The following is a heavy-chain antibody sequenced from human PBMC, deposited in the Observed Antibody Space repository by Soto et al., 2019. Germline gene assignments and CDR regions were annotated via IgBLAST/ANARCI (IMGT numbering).Heavy chain of an antibody. CDR1: GDSVSSNSAA. D-gene: IGHD2-2*01. Sequence: SQTLSLTCAISGDSVSSNSAAWNWIGQSPSRGLEWLGRTYYRSKWYNDYAVSVKSRITINPDTSKNQFSLQLNSVTPEGTAVYYCARVRIKYKLLRAYYYYRMDVWGQGTTVTV. CDR2: TYYRSKWYN. V-gene: IGHV6-1*01. CDR3: ARVRIKYKLLRAYYYYRMDV. J-gene: IGHJ6*02.